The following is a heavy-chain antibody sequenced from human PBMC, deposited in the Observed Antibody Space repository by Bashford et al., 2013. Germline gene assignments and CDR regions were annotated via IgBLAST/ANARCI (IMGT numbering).Heavy chain of an antibody. Sequence: VASVKVSCKVSGYTLTELSMHWVRQAPGKGLEWMGGFDLEDGETIYAQKFQGRVTMTRNTSISTAYMELSSLRTEDTATYYCARSMAVTGDQRFSSDYWGQGTLVTVSS. CDR3: ARSMAVTGDQRFSSDY. J-gene: IGHJ4*02. V-gene: IGHV1-24*01. CDR1: GYTLTELS. D-gene: IGHD6-19*01. CDR2: FDLEDGET.